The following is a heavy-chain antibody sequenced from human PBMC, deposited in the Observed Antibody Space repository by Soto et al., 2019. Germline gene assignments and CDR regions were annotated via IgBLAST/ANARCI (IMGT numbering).Heavy chain of an antibody. CDR3: ARERAADYGEDY. CDR2: IIPILGIA. Sequence: QVQLVQSGAEVKKPGSSVKVSCKASGGTYSSYTISWVRQAPGQGLEWMGRIIPILGIANYAQKFQGRVTITADKSTSTAYMELSSLRSEDTAVYDCARERAADYGEDYRGQGTLVTVSS. J-gene: IGHJ4*02. D-gene: IGHD4-17*01. V-gene: IGHV1-69*08. CDR1: GGTYSSYT.